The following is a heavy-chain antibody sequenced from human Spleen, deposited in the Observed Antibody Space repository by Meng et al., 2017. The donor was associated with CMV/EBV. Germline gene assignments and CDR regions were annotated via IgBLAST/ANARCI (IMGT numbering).Heavy chain of an antibody. Sequence: GESLKISCVASGFTFSRYGMHWVRQAPGKGLEWVAVIWYDGSNKYYGDSVEGRFTISRDNSKNTVYLQVNSLRAEDTAVYYCASHLGTDSSSSPAYYYYGLDVWGQGTTVTVSS. D-gene: IGHD6-6*01. CDR1: GFTFSRYG. CDR2: IWYDGSNK. CDR3: ASHLGTDSSSSPAYYYYGLDV. J-gene: IGHJ6*02. V-gene: IGHV3-33*01.